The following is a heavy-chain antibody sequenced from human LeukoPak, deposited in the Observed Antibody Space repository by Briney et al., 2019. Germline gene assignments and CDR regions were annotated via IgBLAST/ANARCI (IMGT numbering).Heavy chain of an antibody. CDR3: AKDGGSAPTFIDF. Sequence: GGSLRLSCAASGFTFSSYAMSWVRQPPGKGLEWVSAVSGSGGSTYYADSVKGRFTISRDNSKNTLYLQMSSLRAEDTAGYYCAKDGGSAPTFIDFWGQGTLVTVSS. V-gene: IGHV3-23*01. CDR2: VSGSGGST. D-gene: IGHD6-25*01. CDR1: GFTFSSYA. J-gene: IGHJ4*02.